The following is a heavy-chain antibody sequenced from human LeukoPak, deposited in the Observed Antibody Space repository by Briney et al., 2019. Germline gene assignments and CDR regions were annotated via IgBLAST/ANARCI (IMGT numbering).Heavy chain of an antibody. CDR1: GFSISAYW. Sequence: GSLRLSCAASGFSISAYWMTWVRQAPGKGLEWVANINQDGSEKYSVDSVKGRFIISRDNAKNSLYLQMDSLRAEDTAVYYCARDLVVVGSYFYYGMDVWGQGTTVTVSS. D-gene: IGHD2-21*01. J-gene: IGHJ6*02. CDR3: ARDLVVVGSYFYYGMDV. V-gene: IGHV3-7*01. CDR2: INQDGSEK.